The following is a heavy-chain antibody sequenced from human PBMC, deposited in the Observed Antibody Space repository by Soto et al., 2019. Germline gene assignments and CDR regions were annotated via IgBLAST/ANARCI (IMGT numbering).Heavy chain of an antibody. CDR1: GGSISSGDYY. Sequence: QVQLQESGPGLVKPSQTLSLTCTVSGGSISSGDYYWSWIRQPPGKGLEWIGYIYYSGSTYYNPPLKRRVTRSVDTSKNQVSLKLSSVTAADTAVDYCARGTCSGGSCRDDYWGQGTLVTVSS. V-gene: IGHV4-30-4*01. J-gene: IGHJ4*02. D-gene: IGHD2-15*01. CDR3: ARGTCSGGSCRDDY. CDR2: IYYSGST.